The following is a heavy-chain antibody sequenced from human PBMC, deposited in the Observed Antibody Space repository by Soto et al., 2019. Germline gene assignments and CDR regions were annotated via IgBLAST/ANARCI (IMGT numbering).Heavy chain of an antibody. D-gene: IGHD3-22*01. Sequence: GASVKVSCKASGYTFTGYYMHWVRQAPGQGLEWMGWINPNSGGTNYAQKFQGRVTMTRDTSISTAYMELSRLRSDDTAVYYCARDPATYYYDSSGPPRGFDPWGQGTLVTVSS. CDR1: GYTFTGYY. CDR3: ARDPATYYYDSSGPPRGFDP. J-gene: IGHJ5*02. V-gene: IGHV1-2*02. CDR2: INPNSGGT.